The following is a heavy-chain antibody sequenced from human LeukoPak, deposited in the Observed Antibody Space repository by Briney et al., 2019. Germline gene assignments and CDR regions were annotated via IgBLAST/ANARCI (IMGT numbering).Heavy chain of an antibody. D-gene: IGHD4-11*01. Sequence: SETLSLTCTVSGGSISTSYWSWIRQSAGKGLEWIGRIYVTGRTNYNPSLGSRVTVSLDTSKNQFSLKLRSVTAADTAVYYCAKGPYTNFFDSWGHGTLVTVSS. V-gene: IGHV4-4*07. J-gene: IGHJ4*01. CDR1: GGSISTSY. CDR2: IYVTGRT. CDR3: AKGPYTNFFDS.